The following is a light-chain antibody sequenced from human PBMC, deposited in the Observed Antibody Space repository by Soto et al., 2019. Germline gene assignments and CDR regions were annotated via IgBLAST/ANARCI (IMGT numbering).Light chain of an antibody. V-gene: IGLV2-23*01. CDR1: SSDVGSYNL. CDR2: EGS. J-gene: IGLJ2*01. Sequence: QSALTQPASVSGSPGQSITISCTGTSSDVGSYNLVSWYQQHPGKAPNLMLYEGSKRPSGVSNRFSGSKSGNTASLTISGLQAEDEADYYCCSYVGSRTLVFGGGTKLTVL. CDR3: CSYVGSRTLV.